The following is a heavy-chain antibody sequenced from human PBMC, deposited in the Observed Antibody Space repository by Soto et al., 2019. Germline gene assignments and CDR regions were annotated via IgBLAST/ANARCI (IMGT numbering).Heavy chain of an antibody. CDR3: ASGVYYYGSGSPKHYYYGMDV. V-gene: IGHV3-33*01. D-gene: IGHD3-10*01. Sequence: QVPLVESGGGVVQPGRSLRLSCAASGFTFSSYGMHWVRQAPGKGLEWVAVIWYDGSNKYYADSVKGRFTISRDNSKNTLYLQMNSLRAEDTAVYYCASGVYYYGSGSPKHYYYGMDVWGQGTTVTVSS. CDR2: IWYDGSNK. CDR1: GFTFSSYG. J-gene: IGHJ6*02.